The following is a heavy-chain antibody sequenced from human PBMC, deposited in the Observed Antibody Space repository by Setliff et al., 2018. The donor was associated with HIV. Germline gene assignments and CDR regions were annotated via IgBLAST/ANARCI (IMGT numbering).Heavy chain of an antibody. CDR3: ARYDYGDFDY. CDR1: GGTLSIYT. D-gene: IGHD4-17*01. Sequence: VASVKVSCKASGGTLSIYTINWVRQAPGQGLEWMGCIIPIFGTPNFAPKFQGRVTITADESTKTAYMELSSLRSEDTAVYYCARYDYGDFDYWGQGTPVTVSS. V-gene: IGHV1-69*13. J-gene: IGHJ4*02. CDR2: IIPIFGTP.